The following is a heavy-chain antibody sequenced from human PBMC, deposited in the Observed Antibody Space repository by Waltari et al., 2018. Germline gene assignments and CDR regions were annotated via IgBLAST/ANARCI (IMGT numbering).Heavy chain of an antibody. CDR2: ISGSGGST. V-gene: IGHV3-23*01. Sequence: EVQLLESGGGLVQPGGSLRLSCAASGFPFSSYALSWFRQAPGKGLEWVSAISGSGGSTYYADSVKGRFTISRDNSKNTLYLQMNSLRAEDTAVYYCAKTTEYWYFDLWGRGTLVTVSS. CDR1: GFPFSSYA. CDR3: AKTTEYWYFDL. J-gene: IGHJ2*01.